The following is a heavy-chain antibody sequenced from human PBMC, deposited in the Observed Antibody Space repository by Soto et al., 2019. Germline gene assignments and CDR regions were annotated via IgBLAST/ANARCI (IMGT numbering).Heavy chain of an antibody. CDR3: AKVVQMATVRGYFDY. CDR2: INGDGGST. V-gene: IGHV3-23*01. D-gene: IGHD4-4*01. J-gene: IGHJ4*01. CDR1: GFIFRRYG. Sequence: GGSLRLSCAASGFIFRRYGMSWVRQAPGKGLEWVAAINGDGGSTYYADSVKGRFTISRDNSKNTLDLQMNSLRDEDTAVYYCAKVVQMATVRGYFDYWGHGTLVTVSS.